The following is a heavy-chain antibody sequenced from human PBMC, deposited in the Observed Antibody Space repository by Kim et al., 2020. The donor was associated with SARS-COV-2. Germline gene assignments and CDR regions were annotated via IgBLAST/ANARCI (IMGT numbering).Heavy chain of an antibody. CDR3: ARLRPYSNSGYYFDY. J-gene: IGHJ4*02. CDR1: GGSISDYY. V-gene: IGHV4-59*08. D-gene: IGHD3-22*01. Sequence: SETLSLTCTVSGGSISDYYWSWIRQPPGKGLEWIGNIYSSGGTNYNPSLKSRVTMSIDTSKNQFSLKLTSVTAADAAIYYCARLRPYSNSGYYFDYWGQG. CDR2: IYSSGGT.